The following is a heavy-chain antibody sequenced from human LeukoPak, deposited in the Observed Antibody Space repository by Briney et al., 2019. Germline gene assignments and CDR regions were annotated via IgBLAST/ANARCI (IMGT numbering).Heavy chain of an antibody. CDR3: ARVGSGWTFDY. V-gene: IGHV4-34*01. D-gene: IGHD6-19*01. J-gene: IGHJ4*02. Sequence: PSETLSLTCAVYGGSFSGYYWSWIRQPPGKGLEWIGEINHSGSTNYNPSLKSRVTISVDTSKNQFSLKLSSVTAADTAVYYCARVGSGWTFDYWGQGTLVTVSS. CDR1: GGSFSGYY. CDR2: INHSGST.